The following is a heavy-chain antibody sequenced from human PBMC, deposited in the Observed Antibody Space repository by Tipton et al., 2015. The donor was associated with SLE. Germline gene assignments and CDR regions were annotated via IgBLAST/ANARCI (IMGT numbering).Heavy chain of an antibody. J-gene: IGHJ6*03. CDR3: ARDPSGDYDSSGYYRRYFYYMDV. D-gene: IGHD3-22*01. Sequence: TLSLTCIVSGGSIITNSYYWGWIRLPPGKRLEWIGTVYYSGTSYYNPSLQSRLTISVDTSENQFSLRLRSASAADTAVYYCARDPSGDYDSSGYYRRYFYYMDVWGKGTTVTVSS. CDR2: VYYSGTS. CDR1: GGSIITNSYY. V-gene: IGHV4-39*07.